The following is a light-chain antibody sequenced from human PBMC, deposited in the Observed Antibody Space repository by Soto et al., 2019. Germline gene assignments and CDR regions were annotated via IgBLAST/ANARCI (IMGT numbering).Light chain of an antibody. CDR1: QSISSW. CDR2: KAS. CDR3: QQYNTHWT. Sequence: DIQMTQSPSALSASVGDRATITCRASQSISSWLAWYQQKPGKAPKLLIYKASSLESGVPSRFSGSGSGTEFTLTISSLQPDDFATYYCQQYNTHWTFGQGTKVDIK. J-gene: IGKJ1*01. V-gene: IGKV1-5*03.